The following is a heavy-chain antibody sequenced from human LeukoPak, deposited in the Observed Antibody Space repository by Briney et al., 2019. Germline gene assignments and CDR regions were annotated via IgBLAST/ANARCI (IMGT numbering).Heavy chain of an antibody. V-gene: IGHV3-23*01. J-gene: IGHJ6*02. CDR2: ISPSGGGT. CDR1: GFTFSSNA. D-gene: IGHD2-2*01. CDR3: ALSDCSSTSCGYPSNYGMDV. Sequence: PGGSLRLSCAASGFTFSSNAMTWIRQAPGKGLEWVSAISPSGGGTYYADSVKGRFTISRDNSKNTLYLQMNSLRAEDTAVYYCALSDCSSTSCGYPSNYGMDVWGQGTTVTVSS.